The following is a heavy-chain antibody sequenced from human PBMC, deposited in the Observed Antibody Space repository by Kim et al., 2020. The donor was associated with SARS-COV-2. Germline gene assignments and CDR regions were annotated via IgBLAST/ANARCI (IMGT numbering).Heavy chain of an antibody. CDR3: ARGRMVQRAPDAFDI. V-gene: IGHV4-31*02. J-gene: IGHJ3*02. Sequence: PSLKCRVTISVDTSKKQFSLKLNSVTAADTAVYYCARGRMVQRAPDAFDIWGQETIVTVSS. D-gene: IGHD3-10*01.